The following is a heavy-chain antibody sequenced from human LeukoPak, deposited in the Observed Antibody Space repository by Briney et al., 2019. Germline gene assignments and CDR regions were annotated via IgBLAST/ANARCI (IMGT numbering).Heavy chain of an antibody. CDR1: GGSISSSTYY. Sequence: PSETLYLTCNVSGGSISSSTYYWGWIRQPPGRGLEWIGSISYSGSTYYNPSLKSRVTISGDTSKNQLSLKLNSVTAADTAVYYRVRTAVAVAGIVNYWGQGTLVPVSS. J-gene: IGHJ4*02. V-gene: IGHV4-39*01. CDR2: ISYSGST. D-gene: IGHD6-19*01. CDR3: VRTAVAVAGIVNY.